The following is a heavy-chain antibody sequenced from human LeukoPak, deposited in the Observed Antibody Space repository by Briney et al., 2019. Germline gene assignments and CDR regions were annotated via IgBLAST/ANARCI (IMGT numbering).Heavy chain of an antibody. CDR1: GFTFSSYW. J-gene: IGHJ6*02. V-gene: IGHV3-7*01. Sequence: GGSLRLSCAASGFTFSSYWMTWVRQAPGKGLEWVANIKEDGSEKYYVDSVKGRFSISRDNAKNSLYLQMSSRRAEDTAVYYCARDTARSYYYGMDVWGQGTTVTVSS. CDR3: ARDTARSYYYGMDV. CDR2: IKEDGSEK.